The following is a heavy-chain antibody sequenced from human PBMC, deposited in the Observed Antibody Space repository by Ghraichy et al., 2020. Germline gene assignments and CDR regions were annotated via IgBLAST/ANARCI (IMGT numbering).Heavy chain of an antibody. CDR2: IYTSGST. CDR1: GGSISSYY. D-gene: IGHD4-17*01. Sequence: SETLSLTCTVSGGSISSYYWSWIRQPAGKGLEWIGRIYTSGSTNYNPSLKSRVTMSVDTSKNQFSLKLSSVTAADTAVYYCARDTVTYLRRSSAFDIWGQGTMVTVSS. J-gene: IGHJ3*02. CDR3: ARDTVTYLRRSSAFDI. V-gene: IGHV4-4*07.